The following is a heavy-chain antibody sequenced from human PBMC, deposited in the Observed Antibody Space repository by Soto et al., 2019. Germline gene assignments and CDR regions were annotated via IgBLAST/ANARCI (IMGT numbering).Heavy chain of an antibody. CDR3: ARACYYDSSGYYGH. D-gene: IGHD3-22*01. Sequence: SVKVSCKASGGTFSSYAISWVRQAPGQGLEWMGGIIPIFGTANYAQKFQGRVTITADESTSTAYMELSSLRSEDTAVYYCARACYYDSSGYYGHWGQGNLVTVSS. CDR1: GGTFSSYA. V-gene: IGHV1-69*13. J-gene: IGHJ4*02. CDR2: IIPIFGTA.